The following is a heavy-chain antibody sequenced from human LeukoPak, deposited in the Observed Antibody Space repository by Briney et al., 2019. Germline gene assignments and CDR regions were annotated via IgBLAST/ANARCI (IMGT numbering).Heavy chain of an antibody. V-gene: IGHV4-61*01. Sequence: PSETLFLTCTVSGGSVSSGSYYWSWIRQPPGKGLEWIGYIYYSGSTNYNPSLKSRVTISVDTSKNQFSLKLSSVTAADTAVYYCARRDQAIDYWGQGTLVTVSS. CDR2: IYYSGST. D-gene: IGHD5-24*01. J-gene: IGHJ4*02. CDR3: ARRDQAIDY. CDR1: GGSVSSGSYY.